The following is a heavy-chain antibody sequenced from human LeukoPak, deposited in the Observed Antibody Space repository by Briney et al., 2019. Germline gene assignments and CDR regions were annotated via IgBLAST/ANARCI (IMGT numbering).Heavy chain of an antibody. D-gene: IGHD3-22*01. Sequence: SAKVSCTASGGTFSSYAISWVRQAPGQGLEWMGGIIPIVGTANYAQKLQGRVTITADESTSTAYIELSSLKSEDTAGYYCARLGGDYDSSGYRRFDYLGQGNLVTVSS. CDR3: ARLGGDYDSSGYRRFDY. CDR1: GGTFSSYA. V-gene: IGHV1-69*13. J-gene: IGHJ4*02. CDR2: IIPIVGTA.